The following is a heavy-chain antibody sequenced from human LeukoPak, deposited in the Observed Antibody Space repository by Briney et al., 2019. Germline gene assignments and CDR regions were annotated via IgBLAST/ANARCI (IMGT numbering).Heavy chain of an antibody. J-gene: IGHJ4*02. V-gene: IGHV4-4*07. CDR3: ARDSGYDLMSSCFFDY. D-gene: IGHD5-12*01. CDR2: IYSSGST. CDR1: GGSISSYY. Sequence: SETLSLTCTVSGGSISSYYWSWIRQPAGKGLEWIGRIYSSGSTNYNPSLKSRVTMSVDTSKNQFSLKLSSVTAADTAVYYCARDSGYDLMSSCFFDYWGQGTLVTVSS.